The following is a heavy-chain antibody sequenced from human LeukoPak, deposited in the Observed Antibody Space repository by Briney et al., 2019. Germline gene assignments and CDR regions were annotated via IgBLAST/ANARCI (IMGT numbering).Heavy chain of an antibody. CDR2: IYYSGST. D-gene: IGHD6-13*01. V-gene: IGHV4-34*01. Sequence: PSETLSLTCAVYGGSFSDYYWSWIRQPPGKGLEWIGSIYYSGSTYYNPSLKSRVTISVDTSKNQFSLKLSSVTAADTAVYYCARAEPYSSSWYISYYFDYWGQGTLVTVSS. J-gene: IGHJ4*02. CDR1: GGSFSDYY. CDR3: ARAEPYSSSWYISYYFDY.